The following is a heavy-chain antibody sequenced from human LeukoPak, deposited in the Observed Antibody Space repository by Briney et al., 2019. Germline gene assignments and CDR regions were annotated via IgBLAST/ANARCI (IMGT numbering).Heavy chain of an antibody. Sequence: ASVKVSCKASGYTFTGYYMHWVRQAPGQGLVWMGWINPNSGGTNYDQKFQGRVTMTRATSISTAYMELSRLRSDDTAVYYCARGGGYCSGGSCYKPNLDYWGQGTRVTVSS. V-gene: IGHV1-2*02. D-gene: IGHD2-15*01. CDR3: ARGGGYCSGGSCYKPNLDY. CDR1: GYTFTGYY. CDR2: INPNSGGT. J-gene: IGHJ4*02.